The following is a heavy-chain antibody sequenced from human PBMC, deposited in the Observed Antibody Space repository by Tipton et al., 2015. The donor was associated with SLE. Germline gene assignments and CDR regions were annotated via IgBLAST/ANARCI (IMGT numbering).Heavy chain of an antibody. CDR2: INHSGST. CDR3: ARGTGVSHAFDI. J-gene: IGHJ3*02. CDR1: GGSFSGYY. V-gene: IGHV4-34*01. D-gene: IGHD6-13*01. Sequence: TLSLTCAVYGGSFSGYYWSWIRQPPGKGLEWIGEINHSGSTNYNPSLKSRVTISVDTSKNQFSLKLSSVTAADTAVYYCARGTGVSHAFDIWGQGTMVTVSS.